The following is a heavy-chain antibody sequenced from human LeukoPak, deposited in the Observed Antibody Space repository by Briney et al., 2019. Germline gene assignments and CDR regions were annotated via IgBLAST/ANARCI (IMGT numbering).Heavy chain of an antibody. CDR2: ISGYNGDT. J-gene: IGHJ3*02. CDR1: GYTFTSYA. V-gene: IGHV1-3*01. CDR3: ARCYGSGRWALDI. D-gene: IGHD3-10*01. Sequence: ASVKVSCKASGYTFTSYAMHWVRQAPGQRLEWMGWISGYNGDTKYAQKVQGRVTMTTDKFTSTAYMELRSLRSDDTAVYYCARCYGSGRWALDIWGQGTMATVSS.